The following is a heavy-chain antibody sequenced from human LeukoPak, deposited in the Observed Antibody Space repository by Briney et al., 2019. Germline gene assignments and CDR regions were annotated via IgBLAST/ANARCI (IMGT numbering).Heavy chain of an antibody. J-gene: IGHJ4*02. CDR1: GYTFTSYY. V-gene: IGHV1-46*01. Sequence: ASVKVSCKASGYTFTSYYMHWVRQAPGQGLEWMGIINPSGGSTSYAQKFQGRVTMTRDMSTSTVYMELGSLRSEDTAVYYCARASRWLQSRTTFDYWGQGTLVTVSS. CDR3: ARASRWLQSRTTFDY. D-gene: IGHD5-24*01. CDR2: INPSGGST.